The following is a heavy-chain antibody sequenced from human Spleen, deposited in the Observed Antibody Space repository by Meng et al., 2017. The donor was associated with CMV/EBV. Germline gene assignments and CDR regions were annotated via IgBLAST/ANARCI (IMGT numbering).Heavy chain of an antibody. J-gene: IGHJ4*02. CDR3: ARDGLVYDSSGYYFPTGY. V-gene: IGHV3-30*04. CDR2: ISYDGSNK. CDR1: FTFSSYT. D-gene: IGHD3-22*01. Sequence: FTFSSYTMNWVRQATGKGLEWVAVISYDGSNKYYADSVKGRFTISRDNSKNTLYLQMNSLRAEDTAVYYCARDGLVYDSSGYYFPTGYWGQGTLVTVSS.